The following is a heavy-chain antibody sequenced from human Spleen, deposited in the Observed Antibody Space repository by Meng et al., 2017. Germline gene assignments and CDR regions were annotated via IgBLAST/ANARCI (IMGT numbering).Heavy chain of an antibody. D-gene: IGHD5-24*01. V-gene: IGHV4-39*07. CDR2: IYYSGGT. CDR1: CGSISSSSYY. CDR3: ARGRGGMATSFDY. J-gene: IGHJ4*02. Sequence: QGQLLESGPGLVRPSATLSRTCTVSCGSISSSSYYWGWIRQPPGKGLEWIGSIYYSGGTYYNPSLKSRVTISVDTSKNQFSLKLSSVTAADTAVYYCARGRGGMATSFDYWGQGTLVTVSS.